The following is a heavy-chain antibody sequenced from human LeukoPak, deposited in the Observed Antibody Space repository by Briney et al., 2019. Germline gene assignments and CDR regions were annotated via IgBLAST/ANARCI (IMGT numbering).Heavy chain of an antibody. CDR2: ISWNSGSI. J-gene: IGHJ4*02. CDR3: ARALRTSGPWDSDY. V-gene: IGHV3-9*01. CDR1: GFTFDDYA. Sequence: PGGPLRLSCAASGFTFDDYAMHWVRQAPGKGLEWVSGISWNSGSIGYADSVKGRFTISRDNAKNSLYLQMNSLRAEDTALYYCARALRTSGPWDSDYWGQGTLVTVSS. D-gene: IGHD6-19*01.